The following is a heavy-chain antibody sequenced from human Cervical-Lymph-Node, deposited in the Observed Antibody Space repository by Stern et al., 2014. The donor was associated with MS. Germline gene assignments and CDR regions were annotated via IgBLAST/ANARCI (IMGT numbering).Heavy chain of an antibody. D-gene: IGHD3-3*01. Sequence: QVQLVQSGAEVKKPGSSVRVSCKASGGNFNDYGISWVRQAPGQGLEWMGGIILMFGIPNYTQKFQGRITITADKSTSTVYMDLKSLRSDDTGIYYCATATTTFGVARARNFYYYGMDVWGQGTTVTVSS. V-gene: IGHV1-69*17. J-gene: IGHJ6*02. CDR2: IILMFGIP. CDR3: ATATTTFGVARARNFYYYGMDV. CDR1: GGNFNDYG.